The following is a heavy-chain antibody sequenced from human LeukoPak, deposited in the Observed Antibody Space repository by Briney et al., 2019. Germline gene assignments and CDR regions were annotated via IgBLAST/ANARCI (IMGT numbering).Heavy chain of an antibody. CDR3: AGSVLVAAAQFDY. D-gene: IGHD2-2*01. J-gene: IGHJ4*02. CDR1: GGSITSGGYY. Sequence: SETLSLTCTVSGGSITSGGYYWGWLRQPPGQGLEWIGYIYNRGSTYYNPSLESRISISLYTSTNQFSLKLYSVTAADTAVYYCAGSVLVAAAQFDYWGQGTLVTVSS. V-gene: IGHV4-31*03. CDR2: IYNRGST.